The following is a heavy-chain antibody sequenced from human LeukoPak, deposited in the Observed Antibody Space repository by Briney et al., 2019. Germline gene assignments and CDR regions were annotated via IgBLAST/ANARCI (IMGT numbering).Heavy chain of an antibody. V-gene: IGHV4-34*01. CDR2: INHSGST. CDR3: ARVVDPGGYYYFYYMDV. J-gene: IGHJ6*03. Sequence: SETLSLTCAVYGGSFSGYYWSWIRQPPGKGLEWIGEINHSGSTNYNPSLKSRVTISVGTSKNQLSLKLSSVTAADTAVYYCARVVDPGGYYYFYYMDVWGKGTTVTVSS. CDR1: GGSFSGYY. D-gene: IGHD3-16*01.